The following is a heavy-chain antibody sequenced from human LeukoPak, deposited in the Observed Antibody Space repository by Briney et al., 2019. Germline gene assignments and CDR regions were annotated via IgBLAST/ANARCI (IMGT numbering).Heavy chain of an antibody. CDR2: MNPNSGNT. Sequence: GASVKVSCRASGYTFTSYDINRVRQATGQGLEWMGWMNPNSGNTGYAQKFQGRVTMTRDTSISTAYMELSRLRSDDTAVYYCARDLEYLYPGGAFDIWGQGTMVTVSS. D-gene: IGHD3-16*01. V-gene: IGHV1-8*01. CDR1: GYTFTSYD. J-gene: IGHJ3*02. CDR3: ARDLEYLYPGGAFDI.